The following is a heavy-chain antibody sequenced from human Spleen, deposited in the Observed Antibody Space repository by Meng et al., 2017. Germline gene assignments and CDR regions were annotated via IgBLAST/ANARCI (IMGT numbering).Heavy chain of an antibody. V-gene: IGHV3-74*02. Sequence: VQLVESGGGEVQTGRSLILSCSASGFIFRNYAMHWVSTAPGKGLLWVSRIKSDGSRKNYADSVKGRFTISRDNAKNILYLQMNSLRDEDTAVYYCARRREFDYCGQGTLVTVSS. CDR1: GFIFRNYA. CDR3: ARRREFDY. CDR2: IKSDGSRK. J-gene: IGHJ4*02.